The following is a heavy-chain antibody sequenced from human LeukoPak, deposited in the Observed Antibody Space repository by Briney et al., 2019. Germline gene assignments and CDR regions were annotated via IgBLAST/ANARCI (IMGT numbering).Heavy chain of an antibody. D-gene: IGHD3-10*01. CDR3: EREWFGESN. J-gene: IGHJ4*02. CDR1: GFTFSSSI. CDR2: ISYDGTKT. Sequence: GGSLRLSCAPSGFTFSSSIMHWVRQSPGRGLEWVALISYDGTKTYYGESVKGRFTVSRDNSKNMLFLQMNSLSAEDTAIYYCEREWFGESNWGQGARVTVSS. V-gene: IGHV3-30*04.